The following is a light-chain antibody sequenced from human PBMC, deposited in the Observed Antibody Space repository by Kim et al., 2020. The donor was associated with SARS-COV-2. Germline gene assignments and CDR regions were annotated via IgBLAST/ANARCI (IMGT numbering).Light chain of an antibody. J-gene: IGKJ1*01. V-gene: IGKV3-11*01. CDR2: DAS. CDR3: QQRSNWPPT. Sequence: LSPGERATLACRASQSVNSYLAWYQQRPGQAPSILIYDASNRVTGIPARFSGSGSGTDFTLTISSLEPEDFAVYYCQQRSNWPPTFGQGTKVDIK. CDR1: QSVNSY.